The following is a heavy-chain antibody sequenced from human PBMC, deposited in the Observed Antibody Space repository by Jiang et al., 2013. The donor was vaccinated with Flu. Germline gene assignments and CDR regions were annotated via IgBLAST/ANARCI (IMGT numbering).Heavy chain of an antibody. D-gene: IGHD2-2*01. Sequence: SGAEVKKPGSSVKVSCKVSGGTFSNYATHWVRQVPGQGLEWMGGIIPMFGTSDSAQKFQGRVTFTADESTKTAYMELSSLTSQDTAIYFCAREGTFCAGSSCPGAFDYWGQGTRVTVSS. J-gene: IGHJ4*02. CDR2: IIPMFGTS. CDR1: GGTFSNYA. V-gene: IGHV1-69*01. CDR3: AREGTFCAGSSCPGAFDY.